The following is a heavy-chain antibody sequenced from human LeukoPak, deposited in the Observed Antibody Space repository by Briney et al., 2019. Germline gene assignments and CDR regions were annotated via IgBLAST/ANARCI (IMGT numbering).Heavy chain of an antibody. D-gene: IGHD2-15*01. CDR1: GGCFSGYY. J-gene: IGHJ4*02. V-gene: IGHV4-34*01. CDR3: ASQSPGSFYFGY. CDR2: INHSGST. Sequence: SETLSLTCAVYGGCFSGYYWSWIRQPPGKGLERIGEINHSGSTNYNPSLKSRVTISVDTSTDQFSLKLSSVTAADTAVYYCASQSPGSFYFGYWGQGTLVTVSS.